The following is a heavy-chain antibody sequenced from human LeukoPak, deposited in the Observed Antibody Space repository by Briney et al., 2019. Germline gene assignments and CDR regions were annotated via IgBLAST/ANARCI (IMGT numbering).Heavy chain of an antibody. J-gene: IGHJ4*02. CDR3: AESSVVTATSPPGY. CDR1: GFTLISYW. Sequence: PGGSLRLSCAASGFTLISYWMTWVRQAPGKGLEWVANIKQDGSEKYYVDSVKGRFTISRDNAKNSLYLQMNSLRAEDTAVYYCAESSVVTATSPPGYWGQGTLVTVSS. V-gene: IGHV3-7*03. D-gene: IGHD2-21*02. CDR2: IKQDGSEK.